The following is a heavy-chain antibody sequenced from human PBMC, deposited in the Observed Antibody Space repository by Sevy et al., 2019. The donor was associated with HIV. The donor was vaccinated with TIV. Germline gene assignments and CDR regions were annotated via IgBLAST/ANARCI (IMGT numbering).Heavy chain of an antibody. D-gene: IGHD6-6*01. CDR1: GGSISSYY. CDR2: IYYSGST. CDR3: AREDSSSYDYYYGMDV. J-gene: IGHJ6*02. V-gene: IGHV4-59*13. Sequence: SETLSLTCTVSGGSISSYYWSWIRQPPGKGLEWIGYIYYSGSTNYNPSLKSRVTISVDTSKNQFSLKLSSVTAADTAVYYCAREDSSSYDYYYGMDVWGQGTTVTVSS.